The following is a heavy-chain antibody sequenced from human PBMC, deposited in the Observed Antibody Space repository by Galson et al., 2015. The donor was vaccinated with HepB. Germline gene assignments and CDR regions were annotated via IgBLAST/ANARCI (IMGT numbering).Heavy chain of an antibody. D-gene: IGHD3-3*01. J-gene: IGHJ6*03. V-gene: IGHV3-23*01. Sequence: SLRLSCAASEFTFSKFAMTWVRQAPGKGLEWVSTIISSGYKSYYADSVKGRFTISRDNSKNTLYLQMDSLRVEDTALYYCAKAGYDDSPRVHNFLYYYYMDVWGKGTTVTVSS. CDR3: AKAGYDDSPRVHNFLYYYYMDV. CDR1: EFTFSKFA. CDR2: IISSGYKS.